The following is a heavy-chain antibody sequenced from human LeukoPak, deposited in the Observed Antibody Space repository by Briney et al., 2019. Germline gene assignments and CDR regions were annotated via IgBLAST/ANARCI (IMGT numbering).Heavy chain of an antibody. CDR2: IYPGDSDT. J-gene: IGHJ4*02. CDR1: GYNFTSHW. CDR3: ARLGQLVGRSSWVFDY. D-gene: IGHD6-13*01. Sequence: KPGESLRISCKGSGYNFTSHWIGWVRQMPGKGLEWMGIIYPGDSDTRYSPSFQGQVTISADKSISTAYLQWSSLKASDTAMYYCARLGQLVGRSSWVFDYWGQGTLVTVSS. V-gene: IGHV5-51*01.